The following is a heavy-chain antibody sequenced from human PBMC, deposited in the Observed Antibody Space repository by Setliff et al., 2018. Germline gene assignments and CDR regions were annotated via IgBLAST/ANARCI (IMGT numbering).Heavy chain of an antibody. V-gene: IGHV1-24*01. CDR3: ATLAFTYYYDSSGYYPHDY. CDR2: FDPEDGET. Sequence: ASVKVSCKVSGYTLTELSMHWVRQAPGKGLEWMGGFDPEDGETIYAQKFQGRVTMTEDTSTDTAYMELSSLRSEDTAVYYCATLAFTYYYDSSGYYPHDYWGHGTLVTVSS. CDR1: GYTLTELS. D-gene: IGHD3-22*01. J-gene: IGHJ4*01.